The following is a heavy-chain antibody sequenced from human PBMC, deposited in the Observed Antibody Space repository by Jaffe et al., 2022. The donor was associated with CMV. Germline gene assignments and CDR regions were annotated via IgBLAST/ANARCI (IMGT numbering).Heavy chain of an antibody. CDR2: IYSGGST. D-gene: IGHD3-22*01. CDR3: ARDRVSEYYYDSRSYFDY. Sequence: EVQLVESGGGLVQPGGSLRLSCAASGFTVSSNYMSWVRQAPGKGLEWVSVIYSGGSTYYADSVKGRFTISRDNSKNTLYLQMNSLRAEDTAVYYCARDRVSEYYYDSRSYFDYWGQGTLVTVSS. V-gene: IGHV3-66*01. J-gene: IGHJ4*02. CDR1: GFTVSSNY.